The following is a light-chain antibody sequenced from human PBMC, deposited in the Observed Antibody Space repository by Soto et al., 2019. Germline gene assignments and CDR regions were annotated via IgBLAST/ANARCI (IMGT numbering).Light chain of an antibody. CDR1: QSVDSN. V-gene: IGKV3D-15*01. CDR3: QQYESWTLT. CDR2: GAS. Sequence: EIVMTQSPGTLSVSTGEGATLSCRASQSVDSNLAWYQQKPGQAPRLRIYGASTRATGIPDRFRGSGSGTEFTRTISSLQSEDFAVYYCQQYESWTLTLGGGTKVEIK. J-gene: IGKJ4*01.